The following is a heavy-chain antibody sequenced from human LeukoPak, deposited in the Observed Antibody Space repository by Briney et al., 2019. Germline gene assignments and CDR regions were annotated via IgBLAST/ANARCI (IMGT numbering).Heavy chain of an antibody. J-gene: IGHJ6*02. Sequence: ASVKVSCKASGYTFTSYDINWVRQATGQGLEWMGWMNPNSGNTGCAQKFQGRVTMTRNTSISTAYMELSSLRSEDTAVYYCARGPPTVTATGKIYYYYGMDVWGQGTTVTVSS. D-gene: IGHD4-17*01. CDR1: GYTFTSYD. CDR2: MNPNSGNT. V-gene: IGHV1-8*01. CDR3: ARGPPTVTATGKIYYYYGMDV.